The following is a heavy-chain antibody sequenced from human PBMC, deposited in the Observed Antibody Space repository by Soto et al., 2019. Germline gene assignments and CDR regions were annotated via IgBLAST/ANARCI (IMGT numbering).Heavy chain of an antibody. V-gene: IGHV4-59*01. Sequence: QVQLQESGPGLVKPSETLSLTCTVSGGSISSYYWSWIRQPPGKGLEWIGYIYYSGSTNYNPSLKSRVTISVDTSKNQFSLKLSSVTAADTAVYYCQCCGTVTRRGYMDVWGKGTTVTVSS. D-gene: IGHD4-4*01. CDR2: IYYSGST. CDR3: QCCGTVTRRGYMDV. J-gene: IGHJ6*03. CDR1: GGSISSYY.